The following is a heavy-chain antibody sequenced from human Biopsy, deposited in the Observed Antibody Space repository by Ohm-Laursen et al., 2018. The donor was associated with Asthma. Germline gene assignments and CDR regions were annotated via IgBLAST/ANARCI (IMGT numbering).Heavy chain of an antibody. D-gene: IGHD3-3*01. J-gene: IGHJ3*02. CDR1: GFSFNSYG. CDR2: MSFDGRQT. V-gene: IGHV3-30*18. Sequence: SLRLSCAASGFSFNSYGMHWVRQAPGKGLEWVAIMSFDGRQTYYADSVKGRFTISRDNSKNTLYLQMNSLRAEDTAVYYCAKERYYDFWSGYPIWGQGTMVTVSS. CDR3: AKERYYDFWSGYPI.